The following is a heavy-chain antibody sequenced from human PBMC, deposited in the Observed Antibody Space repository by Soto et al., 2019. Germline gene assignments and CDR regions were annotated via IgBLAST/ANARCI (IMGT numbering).Heavy chain of an antibody. CDR2: IIPIFGTA. D-gene: IGHD6-13*01. J-gene: IGHJ6*02. CDR3: ARVSIAAAGTYYYYYGMDV. CDR1: GGTFSSYA. Sequence: SVKVSCKASGGTFSSYAISWVRQAPGQGLEWMGGIIPIFGTANYAQKFQGRVTITADESTSTAYMELSSLRSEDTAVYYCARVSIAAAGTYYYYYGMDVWGQGTTVTVSS. V-gene: IGHV1-69*13.